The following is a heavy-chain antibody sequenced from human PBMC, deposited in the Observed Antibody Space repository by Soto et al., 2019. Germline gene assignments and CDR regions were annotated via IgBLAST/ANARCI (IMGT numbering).Heavy chain of an antibody. J-gene: IGHJ6*02. Sequence: PSQTLSLTCAISGDSVSSNSAAWNWVRQSPSRGLEWLGRTYYRSKWYDDYAASVKSRITIKPDTSKNQFSLQLNSVTPEDSAVYYCTRGAGRGYCTGNTCYSPYNYYGMDVWGQGTTVTVSS. D-gene: IGHD2-15*01. CDR2: TYYRSKWYD. V-gene: IGHV6-1*01. CDR1: GDSVSSNSAA. CDR3: TRGAGRGYCTGNTCYSPYNYYGMDV.